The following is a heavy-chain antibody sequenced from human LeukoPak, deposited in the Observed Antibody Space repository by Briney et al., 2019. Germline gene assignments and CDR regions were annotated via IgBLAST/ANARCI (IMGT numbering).Heavy chain of an antibody. J-gene: IGHJ4*02. CDR3: ARGARGYSGYDFDY. CDR1: GGSFSGYY. CDR2: INHSGST. D-gene: IGHD5-12*01. V-gene: IGHV4-34*01. Sequence: PSETLSLTCAVCGGSFSGYYWSWIRQPPAKGLEWIGEINHSGSTNYNPSLKSRVTISVDTSKNQFSLKLSSVTAADTAVYYCARGARGYSGYDFDYWGQGTLVTVSS.